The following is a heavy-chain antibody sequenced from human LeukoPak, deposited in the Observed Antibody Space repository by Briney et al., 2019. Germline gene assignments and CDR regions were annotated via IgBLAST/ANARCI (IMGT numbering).Heavy chain of an antibody. CDR3: AARRDGYQQGAFDI. V-gene: IGHV3-53*04. J-gene: IGHJ3*02. CDR2: IYSGGST. CDR1: GFTVSSNY. D-gene: IGHD5-24*01. Sequence: GGSLRLSCAASGFTVSSNYMSWVRQAPGKGLEWVSVIYSGGSTYYADSVKGRFTISRHNSENTLYLQMNSLRAEDTAVYYCAARRDGYQQGAFDIWGQGTMVTVSS.